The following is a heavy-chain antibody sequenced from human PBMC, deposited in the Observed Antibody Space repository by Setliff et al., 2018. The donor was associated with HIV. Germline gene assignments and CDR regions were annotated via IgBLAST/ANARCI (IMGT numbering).Heavy chain of an antibody. D-gene: IGHD3-10*01. CDR3: ARGPHSSRGQNYQYMDV. CDR2: ISSSSSTI. J-gene: IGHJ6*03. Sequence: GESLRLSCAASGFTFSSYSMNWVRQAPGKGLEWVSYISSSSSTIYYADSVKGRFTISRDNAKNSLYLQMNSLRAEDTAVYYCARGPHSSRGQNYQYMDVWGKGTTVTVSS. V-gene: IGHV3-48*01. CDR1: GFTFSSYS.